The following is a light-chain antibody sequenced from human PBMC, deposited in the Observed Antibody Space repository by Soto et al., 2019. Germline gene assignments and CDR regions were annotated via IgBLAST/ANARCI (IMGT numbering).Light chain of an antibody. J-gene: IGKJ1*01. CDR3: LQYNNFSPWT. CDR1: QSIGGW. CDR2: KAS. Sequence: DIQMTQSPSTLSASVGDRVTITCRASQSIGGWLAWYQQKPGRAPNLLIYKASSLDTGVPSRFSGSGSGTEFTLTISGLQPDDFATYYCLQYNNFSPWTFGQGTKVDIK. V-gene: IGKV1-5*03.